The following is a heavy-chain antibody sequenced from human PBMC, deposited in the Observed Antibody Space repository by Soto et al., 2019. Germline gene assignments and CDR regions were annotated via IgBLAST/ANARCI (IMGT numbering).Heavy chain of an antibody. V-gene: IGHV2-5*02. CDR3: AYSWRYSSYDVNLFDH. Sequence: QITLKESGPTLVKPTQTLTLTCNFSGFSLSSSGGGVGGIRQSPGKALEGLALIFWDDDKRYSPSLKRRLTIAKDTSKNQVVLKLPNMDPMDTATYYCAYSWRYSSYDVNLFDHWGQGTLVTVSS. CDR2: IFWDDDK. D-gene: IGHD5-12*01. CDR1: GFSLSSSGGG. J-gene: IGHJ5*02.